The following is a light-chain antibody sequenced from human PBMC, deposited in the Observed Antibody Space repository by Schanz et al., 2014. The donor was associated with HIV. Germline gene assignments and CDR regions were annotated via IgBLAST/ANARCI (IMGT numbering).Light chain of an antibody. CDR1: SSYVGGYNY. CDR2: DVT. V-gene: IGLV2-14*01. CDR3: CSYAGSNTWV. Sequence: QSALTQPASVSGSPGRSITISCTGTSSYVGGYNYVSWYQQHPGKAPKLMIYDVTKRPSGVSNRFSGSKSGNTASLTISGLQAEDEADYYCCSYAGSNTWVFGGGTKLTVL. J-gene: IGLJ3*02.